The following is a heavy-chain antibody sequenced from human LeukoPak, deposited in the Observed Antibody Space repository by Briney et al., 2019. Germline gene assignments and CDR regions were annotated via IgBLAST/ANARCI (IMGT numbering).Heavy chain of an antibody. CDR2: IYYSGST. J-gene: IGHJ5*02. D-gene: IGHD6-13*01. Sequence: SEALSLTCTVSGGSISSSSYYWGWIRQPPGKGLEWIGSIYYSGSTYYNPSLKSRVTISVDTSKNQFSLKLSSVTAADTAVYYCARVTGTFIAAAGPWGQGTLVTVAS. CDR3: ARVTGTFIAAAGP. V-gene: IGHV4-39*07. CDR1: GGSISSSSYY.